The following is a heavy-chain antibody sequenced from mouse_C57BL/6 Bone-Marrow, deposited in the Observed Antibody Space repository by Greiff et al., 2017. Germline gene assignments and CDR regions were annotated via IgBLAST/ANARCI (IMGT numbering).Heavy chain of an antibody. CDR2: ISNLAYSI. CDR1: GFTFSDYG. Sequence: EVQLQESGGGLVQPGGSLKLSCAASGFTFSDYGMAWVRQAPRKGPEWVAFISNLAYSIYYAAPVTGRFTISRENAKNTLYLEMSSLRSEDTAMYYCARGDDYAAWFAYWGQGTLVTVSA. V-gene: IGHV5-15*01. CDR3: ARGDDYAAWFAY. J-gene: IGHJ3*01. D-gene: IGHD2-4*01.